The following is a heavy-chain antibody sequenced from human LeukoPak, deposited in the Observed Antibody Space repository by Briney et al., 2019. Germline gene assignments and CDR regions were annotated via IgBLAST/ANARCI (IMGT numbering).Heavy chain of an antibody. J-gene: IGHJ6*03. D-gene: IGHD3-3*01. CDR3: ARSRFFAGYMDV. CDR2: IYTSGST. V-gene: IGHV4-61*02. Sequence: SQTLSLTCTVSGGSISSGSYYWSWIRQPAGKGLEWIGRIYTSGSTNYNPSLKSRVTMSVDTSKNQFSLKLSSVTAADTAVYYCARSRFFAGYMDVWGKGTTVTVSS. CDR1: GGSISSGSYY.